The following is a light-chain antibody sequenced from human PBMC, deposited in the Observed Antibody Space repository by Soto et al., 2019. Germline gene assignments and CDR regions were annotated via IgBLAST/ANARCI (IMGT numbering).Light chain of an antibody. J-gene: IGKJ3*01. CDR2: GAS. CDR3: QQYGRSAIFT. Sequence: EIVLTQSPGTLSLSPGERATLSCRASQSVASNNLAWYQQKPGQSPRLLIYGASNRATGIPDRFRGSGSGTDFSLTISRLEPEDFAVYYCQQYGRSAIFTLGPGTTVEVK. CDR1: QSVASNN. V-gene: IGKV3-20*01.